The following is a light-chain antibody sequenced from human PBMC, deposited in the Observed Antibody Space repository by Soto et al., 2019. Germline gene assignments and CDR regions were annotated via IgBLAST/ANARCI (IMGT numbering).Light chain of an antibody. J-gene: IGKJ1*01. Sequence: EIVLTQSPATLSSFPGDRVTLSCRASQYINTRLAWYQHRPGQAPRLLIYQTSIRAAGIPARFSASGTGTDFTLTISHVQPEEFAVYYCHQRQSWPRTFGQGTKVDI. V-gene: IGKV3-11*01. CDR1: QYINTR. CDR3: HQRQSWPRT. CDR2: QTS.